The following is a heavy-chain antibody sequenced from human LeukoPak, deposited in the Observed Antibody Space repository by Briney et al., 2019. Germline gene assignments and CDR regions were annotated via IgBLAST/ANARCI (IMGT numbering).Heavy chain of an antibody. CDR1: GYTFTNYH. Sequence: ASVKVSCKASGYTFTNYHMHWVRQATGQGLEWMGWMNPNSGNTGYAQKFQGRVTMTRNTSISTAYMELSSLRSEDTAVYYCARLNPRCGGDCYSLDYWGQGTLVTVSS. J-gene: IGHJ4*02. V-gene: IGHV1-8*02. CDR2: MNPNSGNT. D-gene: IGHD2-21*02. CDR3: ARLNPRCGGDCYSLDY.